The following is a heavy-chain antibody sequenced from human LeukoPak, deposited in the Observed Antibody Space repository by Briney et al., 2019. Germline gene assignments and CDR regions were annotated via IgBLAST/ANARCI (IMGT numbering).Heavy chain of an antibody. CDR2: INPNTGAT. CDR1: GYTFITYY. D-gene: IGHD3-9*01. V-gene: IGHV1-2*02. Sequence: ASVKVSCKTSGYTFITYYIHWLRQAPGQGLEWMGWINPNTGATKYAEKFQGRVTMTGDTSISTGYMELSSLRSDDTAVYFCARKYDILTGYDNWFDPWGQGTLVTVSS. J-gene: IGHJ5*02. CDR3: ARKYDILTGYDNWFDP.